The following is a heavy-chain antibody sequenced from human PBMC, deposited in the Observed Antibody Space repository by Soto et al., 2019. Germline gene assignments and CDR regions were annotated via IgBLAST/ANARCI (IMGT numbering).Heavy chain of an antibody. CDR2: INPSGGST. J-gene: IGHJ6*02. D-gene: IGHD2-15*01. CDR1: GYTFTSYS. V-gene: IGHV1-46*01. Sequence: ASVKVSCKSSGYTFTSYSMHWVRQAPGQGLEWMGIINPSGGSTSYAQKFQGRVTMTRDTSTSTVYMELSSLRSEDTAVYYCAREEGYCSGGSAIDCYYYYGMDVWGQGTTVTVSS. CDR3: AREEGYCSGGSAIDCYYYYGMDV.